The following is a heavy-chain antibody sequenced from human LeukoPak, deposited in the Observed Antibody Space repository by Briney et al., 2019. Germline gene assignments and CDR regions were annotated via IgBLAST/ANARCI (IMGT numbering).Heavy chain of an antibody. J-gene: IGHJ4*02. V-gene: IGHV4-30-4*01. CDR2: IYYSGST. CDR1: GGSISSGDYY. Sequence: SETLSLTCTVSGGSISSGDYYWSWIRQPPGKGLEWIGYIYYSGSTYYNPSLKSRVTISVDTSKNQFSLKLSSVTAADTAVYYCASAEFLKNGYDSSGYSFDYWGQGTLVTVSS. CDR3: ASAEFLKNGYDSSGYSFDY. D-gene: IGHD3-22*01.